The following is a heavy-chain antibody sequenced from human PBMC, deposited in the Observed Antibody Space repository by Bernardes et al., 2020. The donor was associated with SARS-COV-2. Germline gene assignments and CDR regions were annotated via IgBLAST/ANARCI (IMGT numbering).Heavy chain of an antibody. J-gene: IGHJ6*02. Sequence: GWSLRLSCAASGFTFSSYAMSWVRQAPGKGLEWVSAISGSGGSTYYADSVKGRFTISRDNSKNTLYLQMNSLRAEDTAVYYCSKPTSYCSSTSCYDYYYYYGMDVWGQGTTVTVSS. D-gene: IGHD2-2*01. CDR2: ISGSGGST. V-gene: IGHV3-23*01. CDR1: GFTFSSYA. CDR3: SKPTSYCSSTSCYDYYYYYGMDV.